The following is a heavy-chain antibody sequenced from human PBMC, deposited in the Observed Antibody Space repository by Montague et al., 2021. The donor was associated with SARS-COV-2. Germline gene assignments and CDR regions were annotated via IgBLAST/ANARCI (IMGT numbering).Heavy chain of an antibody. CDR3: ARDQGLRGWFDP. J-gene: IGHJ5*02. CDR1: GGSVSTYY. CDR2: LYFSGSAT. Sequence: SETLSLTCTVSGGSVSTYYWSWLRQPPGKGLEWIGFLYFSGSATTYNPSFKSRVTISIDTSKNQFSPHRNSVTAADTAVYFCARDQGLRGWFDPWGQGTLVAVSS. V-gene: IGHV4-59*02.